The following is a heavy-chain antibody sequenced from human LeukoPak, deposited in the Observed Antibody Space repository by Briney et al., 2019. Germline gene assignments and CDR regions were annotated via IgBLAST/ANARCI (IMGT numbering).Heavy chain of an antibody. J-gene: IGHJ4*02. Sequence: GASVKVSCKASGGTFSSYAISWVRQAPGQGLEWMGRIIPILGIANYAQKFQGRVTITADKSTSTAYMELSSLRSEDTAVYYCARESDTAMAKGGYWGQGTLVTVSS. D-gene: IGHD5-18*01. V-gene: IGHV1-69*04. CDR1: GGTFSSYA. CDR2: IIPILGIA. CDR3: ARESDTAMAKGGY.